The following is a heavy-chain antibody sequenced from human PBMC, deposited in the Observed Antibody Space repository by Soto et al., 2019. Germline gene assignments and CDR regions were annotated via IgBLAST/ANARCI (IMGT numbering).Heavy chain of an antibody. CDR2: VSPDHGNA. V-gene: IGHV1-8*01. D-gene: IGHD2-15*01. Sequence: APVKVSCKASGYTFTNYDINWVRQAPGQGLEWMGWVSPDHGNAGYAPQFQGRITMTSDTSTSTVYMELNNLSSDDTAVYFCEVNAAGYCGQGTMVTVSS. J-gene: IGHJ4*02. CDR3: EVNAAGY. CDR1: GYTFTNYD.